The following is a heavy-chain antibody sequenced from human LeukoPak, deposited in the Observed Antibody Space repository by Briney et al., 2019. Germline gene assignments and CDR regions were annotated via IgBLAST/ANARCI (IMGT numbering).Heavy chain of an antibody. CDR3: ATEWEPNDY. D-gene: IGHD1-26*01. Sequence: PGGSLRLSCSASGFTFSTYAVAWVRQAPGKGLEWVSAISGSGGSTYYADSVKGRFTISRDNSKNTLYLQMNSLRAEDTAVYYCATEWEPNDYWGQGTLVTVSS. J-gene: IGHJ4*02. CDR2: ISGSGGST. V-gene: IGHV3-23*01. CDR1: GFTFSTYA.